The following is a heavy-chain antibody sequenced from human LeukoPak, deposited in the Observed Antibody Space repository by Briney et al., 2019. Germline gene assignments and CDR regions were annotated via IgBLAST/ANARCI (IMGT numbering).Heavy chain of an antibody. CDR2: IKSKTDGGTA. D-gene: IGHD5-12*01. V-gene: IGHV3-15*01. CDR1: GFTFSNAW. CDR3: TTEYYSGYDLGGC. J-gene: IGHJ4*02. Sequence: GGSLRLSCAASGFTFSNAWMSWVRQAPGKGLEWVGRIKSKTDGGTADYAAPVKGRFTISRDDSKNTLYLQMNSLKTEDTAVYYCTTEYYSGYDLGGCWGQGTLVTVSS.